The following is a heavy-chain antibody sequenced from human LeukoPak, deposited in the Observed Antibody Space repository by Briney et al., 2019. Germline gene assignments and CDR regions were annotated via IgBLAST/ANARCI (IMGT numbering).Heavy chain of an antibody. V-gene: IGHV5-51*01. CDR3: ARLSGRVVCSAGSCYIDS. CDR2: IYPGDSDT. D-gene: IGHD2-15*01. J-gene: IGHJ4*02. Sequence: GGSLKISCKGSGYRFTSDWTGWVRQMPGKGLEWMGIIYPGDSDTRYSPSFQGQVTISADKSVNTGYLQWSSLKASDTAMYYCARLSGRVVCSAGSCYIDSWGQGTLVTVSS. CDR1: GYRFTSDW.